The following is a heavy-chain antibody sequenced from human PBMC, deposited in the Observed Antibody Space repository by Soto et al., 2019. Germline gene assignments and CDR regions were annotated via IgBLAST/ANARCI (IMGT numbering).Heavy chain of an antibody. Sequence: SETLSLTCTVSGGSISSSSYYWGWIRQPPGKGLEWIGSIYYSGSTYYNPSPKSRVTISVDTSKNQFSLKLSSVTAADTAVYYCARRGIAAAGTRIFDYWGQGALVTVSS. CDR2: IYYSGST. V-gene: IGHV4-39*01. CDR1: GGSISSSSYY. D-gene: IGHD6-13*01. CDR3: ARRGIAAAGTRIFDY. J-gene: IGHJ4*02.